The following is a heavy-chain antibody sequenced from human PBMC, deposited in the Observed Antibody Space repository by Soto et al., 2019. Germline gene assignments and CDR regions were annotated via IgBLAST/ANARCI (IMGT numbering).Heavy chain of an antibody. Sequence: PGGSLRLSCAASGFTFSSYWMHWVRQAPGKGLVWVSRINSDGSSTSYADSVKGRFTISRDNAKNTLYLQMNSLRAEDTAVYYCARGIAVAGPYYFDYWGQGTLVTVSS. V-gene: IGHV3-74*01. CDR3: ARGIAVAGPYYFDY. J-gene: IGHJ4*02. D-gene: IGHD6-19*01. CDR2: INSDGSST. CDR1: GFTFSSYW.